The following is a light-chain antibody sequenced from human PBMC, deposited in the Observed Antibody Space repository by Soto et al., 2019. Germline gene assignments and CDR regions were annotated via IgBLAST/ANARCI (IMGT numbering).Light chain of an antibody. J-gene: IGLJ1*01. CDR2: EGS. V-gene: IGLV2-23*01. CDR3: CSYAGSSTYV. Sequence: QSALTQPASVSGSPGQSITISCTGTSSDVGSYNFVSWYQQQPGKAPKVIIYEGSKRPSGVSNRFSGSRSGNTASLTISGLQGEDEADYYCCSYAGSSTYVFGTGTKVTVL. CDR1: SSDVGSYNF.